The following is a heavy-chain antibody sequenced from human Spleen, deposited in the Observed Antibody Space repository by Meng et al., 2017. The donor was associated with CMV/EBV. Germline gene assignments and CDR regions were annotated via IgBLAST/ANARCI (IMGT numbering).Heavy chain of an antibody. CDR1: GFTFSSYS. Sequence: GESLKISCAASGFTFSSYSMNWVRQAPGKGLEWVSYISSSSSTIYYADSVKGRFTISRDNAKNSLYLQMISLGAEDTAVYYCASARDYYYYGMDVWGQGTTVTVSS. CDR3: ASARDYYYYGMDV. V-gene: IGHV3-48*04. CDR2: ISSSSSTI. J-gene: IGHJ6*02. D-gene: IGHD5-24*01.